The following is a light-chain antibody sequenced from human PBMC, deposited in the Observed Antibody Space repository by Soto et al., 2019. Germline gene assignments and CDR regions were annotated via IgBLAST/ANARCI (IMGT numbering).Light chain of an antibody. CDR3: QQYDSLPPT. J-gene: IGKJ4*01. V-gene: IGKV1-33*01. CDR1: QDIKNY. CDR2: DAF. Sequence: DIQMTQSPSSLSASVGDSITITCHASQDIKNYLNWYQQKPGKAPKLLIYDAFKSDTGVPSRFSGSGSGTDFTFIISNLQPEDIATYFCQQYDSLPPTFGGGTKVDI.